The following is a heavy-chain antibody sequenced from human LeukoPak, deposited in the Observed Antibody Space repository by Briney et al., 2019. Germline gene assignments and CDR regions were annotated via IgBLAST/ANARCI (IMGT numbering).Heavy chain of an antibody. CDR3: ARSNSGLDAFGI. J-gene: IGHJ3*02. V-gene: IGHV4-59*01. Sequence: SETLSLTCTVSGGSISTYYWSWIRQPPGKGLEWIGYIYYSGSTSYNPSLKSRVTISVDASKNQFSLKLSSVTAADTAVYYCARSNSGLDAFGIWGQGTMVTVSS. D-gene: IGHD5-12*01. CDR1: GGSISTYY. CDR2: IYYSGST.